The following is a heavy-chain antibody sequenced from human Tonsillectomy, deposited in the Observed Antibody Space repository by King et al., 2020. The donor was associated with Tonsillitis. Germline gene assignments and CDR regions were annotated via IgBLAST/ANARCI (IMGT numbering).Heavy chain of an antibody. CDR1: GFTFSSYG. Sequence: VQLVESGGGVVQPGGSLRLSCAASGFTFSSYGMHWVRQAPGKGLVWVAFIRYDGSNKYYADSEKGRFTISRDNSKNTLYLQMNSLRAEDTAVYYCAKDLSGIAVAGTYYWGQGTLGTVSS. CDR2: IRYDGSNK. CDR3: AKDLSGIAVAGTYY. V-gene: IGHV3-30*02. J-gene: IGHJ4*02. D-gene: IGHD6-19*01.